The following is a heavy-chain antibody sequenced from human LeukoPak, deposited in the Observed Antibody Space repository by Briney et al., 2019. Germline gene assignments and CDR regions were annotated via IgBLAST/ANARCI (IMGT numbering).Heavy chain of an antibody. Sequence: SETLSLTCTVSGGSINSGGYSWSWIRQHPGKGLEWIGYIYFSGNTHYNPSLKSRVTISLDTSKNQFSLKLSSVTAADTAVYYCASEGHFMDAFDIWGQGTMVTVSS. CDR3: ASEGHFMDAFDI. CDR2: IYFSGNT. D-gene: IGHD2/OR15-2a*01. J-gene: IGHJ3*02. CDR1: GGSINSGGYS. V-gene: IGHV4-31*03.